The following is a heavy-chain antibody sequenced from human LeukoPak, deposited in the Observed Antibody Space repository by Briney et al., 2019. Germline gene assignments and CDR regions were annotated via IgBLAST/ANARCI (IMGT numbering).Heavy chain of an antibody. CDR2: ISSSSSYI. D-gene: IGHD2-15*01. J-gene: IGHJ4*02. CDR3: ASLGYCSGGSCYPTPPFDY. CDR1: YS. Sequence: YSMNWVRPAPGKGLEWVSSISSSSSYIYYADSVKGRFTISRDNAKNSLYLQMNSLRAEDTAVYYCASLGYCSGGSCYPTPPFDYWGQGTLVTVSS. V-gene: IGHV3-21*01.